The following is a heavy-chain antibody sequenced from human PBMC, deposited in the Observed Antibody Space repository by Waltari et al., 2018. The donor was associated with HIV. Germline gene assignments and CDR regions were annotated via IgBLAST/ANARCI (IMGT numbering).Heavy chain of an antibody. CDR3: ARPSWVPAATYYYYGMDV. J-gene: IGHJ6*02. Sequence: EVQLVESGGGLVQPGGSLRLSCAASGFTVSSNYMSWVRPAPGKGLEWVSVIYSGGSTYYADSGKGRFTISRDNSKNTLYLQMNSLRAEDTAVYYCARPSWVPAATYYYYGMDVWGQGTTVTVSS. CDR2: IYSGGST. V-gene: IGHV3-66*02. D-gene: IGHD2-2*01. CDR1: GFTVSSNY.